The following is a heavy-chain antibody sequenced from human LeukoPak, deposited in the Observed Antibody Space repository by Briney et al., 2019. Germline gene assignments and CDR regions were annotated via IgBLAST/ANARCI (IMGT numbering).Heavy chain of an antibody. D-gene: IGHD1-14*01. CDR3: ARVHTTGATDY. V-gene: IGHV1-18*01. J-gene: IGHJ4*02. Sequence: ASVKVSCKASGYTFTNSGITWVRQAPGQGLEWMGWISAYNGNTNYAQKLQGRVTMTTDTSTSTAYMELRSLRSDDTAVYYCARVHTTGATDYWGQGTLVTVSS. CDR2: ISAYNGNT. CDR1: GYTFTNSG.